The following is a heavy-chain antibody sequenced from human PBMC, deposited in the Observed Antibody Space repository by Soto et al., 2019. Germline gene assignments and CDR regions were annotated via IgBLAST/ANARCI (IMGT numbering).Heavy chain of an antibody. J-gene: IGHJ4*02. CDR3: VKGRGGSAEFDS. CDR1: GFTFSSYD. Sequence: GGSLRLSCAGAGFTFSSYDMHCVRQAPGKGMEGVALISYDGSNTYFAGSVKGRFTISRDNSKNTLYLQTNSLRPEDTAVYYCVKGRGGSAEFDSWGQGTLVTVSS. D-gene: IGHD3-10*01. V-gene: IGHV3-30*18. CDR2: ISYDGSNT.